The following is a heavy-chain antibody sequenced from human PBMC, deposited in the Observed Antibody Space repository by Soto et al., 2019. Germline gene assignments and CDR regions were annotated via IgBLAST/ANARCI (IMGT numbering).Heavy chain of an antibody. Sequence: QVQLVQSGAEVKKPGSSVKVSCKASGGTFSSYTISWVRQAPGQGLEWMGRIIPILGIANYAQKFQGRVTITADKSTSTAYMELSSLRSEDTAVYYCAREAVATHPEMTDAFDIWGQGTMVTVSS. CDR2: IIPILGIA. CDR1: GGTFSSYT. D-gene: IGHD2-21*02. V-gene: IGHV1-69*08. J-gene: IGHJ3*02. CDR3: AREAVATHPEMTDAFDI.